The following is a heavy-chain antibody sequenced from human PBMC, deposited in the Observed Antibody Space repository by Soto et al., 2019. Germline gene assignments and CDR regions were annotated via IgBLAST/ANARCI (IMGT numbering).Heavy chain of an antibody. D-gene: IGHD3-3*01. J-gene: IGHJ6*03. CDR1: GFTFSSYA. CDR3: AKDTYYDFWSGYYPYYYMDV. Sequence: GGSLRLSCAASGFTFSSYAMSWVRQAPGKGLEWVSAISGSGGSTYYADSVKGRFTISRDNSKNTLYLQMNSLRAEDTAVYYCAKDTYYDFWSGYYPYYYMDVWGKGTTVTVSS. CDR2: ISGSGGST. V-gene: IGHV3-23*01.